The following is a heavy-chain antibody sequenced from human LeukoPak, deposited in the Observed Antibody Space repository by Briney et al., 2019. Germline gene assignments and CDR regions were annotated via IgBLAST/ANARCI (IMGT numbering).Heavy chain of an antibody. J-gene: IGHJ4*02. Sequence: PGESLRLSCAASGFTFSPLGMNWVRQAPGRGLEWVSYISSGSSTTYYADSVKGRFTISRDNAKNSLYLQVNSLRGEDTAVYYCARGRGLTLSYHYFDYWGQGTLVTVSS. D-gene: IGHD3-10*01. CDR1: GFTFSPLG. CDR2: ISSGSSTT. V-gene: IGHV3-48*01. CDR3: ARGRGLTLSYHYFDY.